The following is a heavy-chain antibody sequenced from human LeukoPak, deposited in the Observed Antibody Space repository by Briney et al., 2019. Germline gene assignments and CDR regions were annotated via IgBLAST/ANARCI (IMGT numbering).Heavy chain of an antibody. V-gene: IGHV4-59*01. CDR1: GGSISSYY. CDR3: ARESYDFWSGYPV. D-gene: IGHD3-3*01. Sequence: SETLSLTCTVSGGSISSYYWSWIWQPPGKGLEWIGYIYYSGSTNYNPSLKSRVTTSVDTSKNQFSLKLSSVTAADTAVYYCARESYDFWSGYPVWGQGTLVTVSS. J-gene: IGHJ4*02. CDR2: IYYSGST.